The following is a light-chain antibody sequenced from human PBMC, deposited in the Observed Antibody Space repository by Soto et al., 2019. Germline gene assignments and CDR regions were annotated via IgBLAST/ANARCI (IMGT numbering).Light chain of an antibody. CDR3: QQYGSSPRT. J-gene: IGKJ1*01. V-gene: IGKV3-20*01. Sequence: EIVLTQSPGTLSLSPGERATLSCRASQSVSSSYLAWYQQKLGQAPRLLIYGASRRATGIPDRFSGSGSGTDFTLTISRLEPEDLAVYYCQQYGSSPRTFGPGTKVDIK. CDR1: QSVSSSY. CDR2: GAS.